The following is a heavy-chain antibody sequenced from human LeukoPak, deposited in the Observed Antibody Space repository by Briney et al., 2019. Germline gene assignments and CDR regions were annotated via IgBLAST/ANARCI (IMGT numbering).Heavy chain of an antibody. J-gene: IGHJ4*02. CDR2: IYWNDDK. V-gene: IGHV2-5*01. CDR3: ARYIPGNGTLDY. D-gene: IGHD2-2*01. CDR1: GFSLSTSGVG. Sequence: SGPTLVKPTQTLTLTCTFSGFSLSTSGVGVGWIRQPPGKALEWLALIYWNDDKRYSPSLKSRLTITKDTSKNQVVLTMTNMDPVDTATYYCARYIPGNGTLDYWGQGTLVTVSS.